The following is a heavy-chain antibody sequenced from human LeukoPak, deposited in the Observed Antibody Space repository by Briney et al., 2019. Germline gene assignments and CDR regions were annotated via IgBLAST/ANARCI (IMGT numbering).Heavy chain of an antibody. V-gene: IGHV3-7*01. J-gene: IGHJ4*02. CDR3: ARGDLYYYDSSGYLPSDY. CDR1: GFTFSSHW. CDR2: IKQDGSEK. D-gene: IGHD3-22*01. Sequence: GGSLRLSCAASGFTFSSHWMSWVRQAPGKGLEWVANIKQDGSEKYYVDSVKGRFTISRDNAKNSLYPQMNSLRAEDTAVYYCARGDLYYYDSSGYLPSDYWGQGTLVTVSS.